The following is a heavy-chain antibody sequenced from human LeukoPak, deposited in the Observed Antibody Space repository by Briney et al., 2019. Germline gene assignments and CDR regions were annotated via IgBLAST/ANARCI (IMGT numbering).Heavy chain of an antibody. V-gene: IGHV4-34*01. CDR1: GGSFSGYY. Sequence: SETLSLTCAVYGGSFSGYYWSWIRQPPGKGLEWIGEINHSGSTNYNPSLKSPVAISVDTSKNQFSLKLSSVTAADTAVYYCARVSYYDSGGYYQFDCWGQGTLVTVSS. D-gene: IGHD3-22*01. CDR2: INHSGST. CDR3: ARVSYYDSGGYYQFDC. J-gene: IGHJ4*02.